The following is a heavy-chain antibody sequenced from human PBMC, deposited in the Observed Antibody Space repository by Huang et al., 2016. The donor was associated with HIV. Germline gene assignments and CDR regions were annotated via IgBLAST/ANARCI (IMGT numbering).Heavy chain of an antibody. D-gene: IGHD1-26*01. Sequence: EVQLVQSGAEVKKPGESLKISCKGSGYSFSTYWIGWVRQMPGKGLEWMGMLFPGDSDTRYSPSFQGQVTISADKSISTAYLQWSSLKASDTAMYYCASTASYSGSYRGAFDIWGQGTMVTVSS. CDR2: LFPGDSDT. V-gene: IGHV5-51*03. CDR1: GYSFSTYW. J-gene: IGHJ3*02. CDR3: ASTASYSGSYRGAFDI.